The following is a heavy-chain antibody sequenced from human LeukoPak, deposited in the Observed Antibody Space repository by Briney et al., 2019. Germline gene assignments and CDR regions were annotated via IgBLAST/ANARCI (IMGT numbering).Heavy chain of an antibody. CDR3: ARGYYYDSSGPGDY. J-gene: IGHJ4*02. Sequence: GESLKISCTGSGYSFSSYWISWVREMPGKRLEWMGRIDTSDYSTDYSPSFEGHITVSIDKSISTAYLEWSSLKASDTAMYYCARGYYYDSSGPGDYWGQGTLVTVSS. CDR1: GYSFSSYW. D-gene: IGHD3-22*01. CDR2: IDTSDYST. V-gene: IGHV5-10-1*01.